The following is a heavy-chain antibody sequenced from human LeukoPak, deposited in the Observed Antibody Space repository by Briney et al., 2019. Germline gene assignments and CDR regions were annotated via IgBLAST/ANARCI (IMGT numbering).Heavy chain of an antibody. CDR2: TSYDGSNK. Sequence: GGSLRLSCAASGFTFSSYAMHWVRQAPGKGLEWVAVTSYDGSNKYYADSVKGRFTISRDDSKNTLYLQMNSLRAEDTAVYYCARDSSGSLDYWGQGTLVTVSS. D-gene: IGHD1-26*01. CDR3: ARDSSGSLDY. V-gene: IGHV3-30-3*01. J-gene: IGHJ4*02. CDR1: GFTFSSYA.